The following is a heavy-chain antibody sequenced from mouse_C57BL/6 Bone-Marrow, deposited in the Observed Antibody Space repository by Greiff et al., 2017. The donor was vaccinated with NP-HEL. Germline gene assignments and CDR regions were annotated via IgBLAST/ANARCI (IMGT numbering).Heavy chain of an antibody. J-gene: IGHJ3*01. CDR1: GYAFTNYL. V-gene: IGHV1-54*01. CDR3: AYYYGSSTGFAY. CDR2: INPGSGGT. D-gene: IGHD1-1*01. Sequence: QVQLQQSGAELVRPGTSVKVSCKASGYAFTNYLIEWVKQRPGQGLEWIGVINPGSGGTNYNEKFKGKATLTADKSSSTAYMQLSSLTSEDSAVYFCAYYYGSSTGFAYWGQGTLVTVS.